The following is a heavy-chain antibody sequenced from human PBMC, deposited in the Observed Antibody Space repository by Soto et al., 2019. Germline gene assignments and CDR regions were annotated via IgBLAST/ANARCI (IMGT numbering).Heavy chain of an antibody. CDR3: AKGRSVKHYYYGSGSYYGFPRDYYYYGMDV. D-gene: IGHD3-10*01. CDR1: GFTFSSYA. Sequence: GGSLRLSCAASGFTFSSYAMSWVRQAPGKGLEWVSAISGSGGSTYYADSVKGRFTISRDNSKNTLYLQMNSLRAEDTAVYYCAKGRSVKHYYYGSGSYYGFPRDYYYYGMDVWGQGTTVTVSS. CDR2: ISGSGGST. V-gene: IGHV3-23*01. J-gene: IGHJ6*02.